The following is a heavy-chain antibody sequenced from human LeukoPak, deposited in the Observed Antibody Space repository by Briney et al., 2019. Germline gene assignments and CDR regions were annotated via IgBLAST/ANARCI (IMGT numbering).Heavy chain of an antibody. CDR1: GFTFSTYW. V-gene: IGHV3-7*04. J-gene: IGHJ4*02. D-gene: IGHD1-26*01. Sequence: GGSLTLTCAASGFTFSTYWMSWVRQAPGKGLEWVANINQDGSEKYYVDSVKGRFTISRDNAKNSLYLQMNSLRAEDTAVYYCARDRGDFDNWGQGTLVTVSS. CDR2: INQDGSEK. CDR3: ARDRGDFDN.